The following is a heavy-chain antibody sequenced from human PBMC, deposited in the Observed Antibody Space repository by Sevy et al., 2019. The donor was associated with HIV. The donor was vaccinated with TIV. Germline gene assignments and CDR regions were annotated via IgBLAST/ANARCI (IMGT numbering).Heavy chain of an antibody. D-gene: IGHD3-22*01. CDR3: ARGHSLHYYDSSGP. J-gene: IGHJ5*02. V-gene: IGHV1-8*01. Sequence: ASVKVSCKASGYTFTSYDINWVRQATGQGLEWMGWMNPNSGNTGYAQKFQGRVAMTRNTSISTAYMELSSLRSEDTAVYYCARGHSLHYYDSSGPWGQGTLVTVSS. CDR1: GYTFTSYD. CDR2: MNPNSGNT.